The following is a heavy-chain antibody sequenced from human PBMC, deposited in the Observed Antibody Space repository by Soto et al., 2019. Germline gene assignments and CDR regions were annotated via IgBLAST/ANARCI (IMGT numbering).Heavy chain of an antibody. CDR1: GFTFGDYA. CDR2: IGGETYGGTT. D-gene: IGHD2-8*01. V-gene: IGHV3-49*04. J-gene: IGHJ4*02. CDR3: SRDIDEAFCTNGVCSPFDY. Sequence: PGGSLRLSCTASGFTFGDYAMTWVRQAPGKGLEWVGFIGGETYGGTTEYAASVKGRFTISRDDSKSIAYLQMNSLKTDDTAVYYCSRDIDEAFCTNGVCSPFDYWGQGTLVTVSS.